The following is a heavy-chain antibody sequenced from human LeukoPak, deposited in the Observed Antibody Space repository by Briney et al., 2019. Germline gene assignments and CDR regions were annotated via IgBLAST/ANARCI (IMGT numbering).Heavy chain of an antibody. CDR2: ISSSSSYI. Sequence: GGSLILSCAASGFTFSSYSMNWVRQAPGKGLEWVSSISSSSSYIYYADSVKGRFTISRDNAKNSLYLRMNSLRAEDTAVYYCASRPYDSGGYWGFDWFDPWGQGTLVTVSS. CDR3: ASRPYDSGGYWGFDWFDP. CDR1: GFTFSSYS. V-gene: IGHV3-21*01. J-gene: IGHJ5*02. D-gene: IGHD3-22*01.